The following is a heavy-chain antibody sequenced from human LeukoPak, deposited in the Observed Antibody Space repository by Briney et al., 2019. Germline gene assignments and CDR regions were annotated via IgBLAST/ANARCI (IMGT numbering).Heavy chain of an antibody. J-gene: IGHJ4*02. CDR2: INAGNGNT. V-gene: IGHV1-3*01. Sequence: ASVKVSCKASGYTFTSYAMHWVRQAPGQRLEWMGWINAGNGNTKYSQKFQGRVTITRDTSASTAYMEPSSLRSEDTAVYYCAREEVKSSCFDYWGQGTLVTVSS. CDR1: GYTFTSYA. D-gene: IGHD6-6*01. CDR3: AREEVKSSCFDY.